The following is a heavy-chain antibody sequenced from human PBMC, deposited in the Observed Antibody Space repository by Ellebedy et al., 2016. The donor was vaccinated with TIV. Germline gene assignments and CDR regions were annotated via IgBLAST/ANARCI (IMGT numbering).Heavy chain of an antibody. V-gene: IGHV1-69*13. CDR3: ARSTVTTTYYYYAVDV. Sequence: ASVKVSCXSSGDTFSTYAISWVRQAPGQGLEWIGGIIPIYGTTNYAQKFRGRVTITADESTRTAYMELSSLRSEDTAVYYCARSTVTTTYYYYAVDVWGQGTAVIVSS. D-gene: IGHD4-17*01. CDR1: GDTFSTYA. CDR2: IIPIYGTT. J-gene: IGHJ6*02.